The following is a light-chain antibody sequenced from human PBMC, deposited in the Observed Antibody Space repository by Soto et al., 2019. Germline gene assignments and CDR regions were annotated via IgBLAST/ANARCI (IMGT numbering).Light chain of an antibody. CDR1: QSISSK. CDR2: GAS. J-gene: IGKJ4*01. Sequence: EIVMTQSPATLSVSPGERAALACRASQSISSKLAWYQQKPGQAPSLLIYGASTRATGIPARFSGSGSGTEFTLTISSLQSEDFAVYYCQQYHNWPPLTFGGGTKVDIK. V-gene: IGKV3D-15*01. CDR3: QQYHNWPPLT.